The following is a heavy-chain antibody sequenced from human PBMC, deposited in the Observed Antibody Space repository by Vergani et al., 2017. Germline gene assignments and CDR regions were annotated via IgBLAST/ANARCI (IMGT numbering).Heavy chain of an antibody. CDR3: VRDQVTMLRRSDALDI. CDR1: GFTFGYYA. D-gene: IGHD3-10*01. Sequence: EVQLVESGGDLVQPGRSLRLSCTASGFTFGYYAMDWFRQAPGQGLEWVGGIRSKAYGQATIYAASVKGRFTISRDDSKSIAYLQMSNLQTEDTAMYYCVRDQVTMLRRSDALDIWGQGTMVTVSS. V-gene: IGHV3-49*03. CDR2: IRSKAYGQAT. J-gene: IGHJ3*02.